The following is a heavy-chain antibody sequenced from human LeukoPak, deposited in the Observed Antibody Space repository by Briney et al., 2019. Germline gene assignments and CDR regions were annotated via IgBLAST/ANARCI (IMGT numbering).Heavy chain of an antibody. CDR3: ARDPGASGAGHQFDY. Sequence: SETLSLTCAVYGGSFSGYYWSWIRQPPGKGLEWIGEINHSGSTNYNPSLKSRVTISVDTSKNQFSLKLSSVTAADTAVYYCARDPGASGAGHQFDYWGQGTLVTVSS. J-gene: IGHJ4*02. CDR1: GGSFSGYY. V-gene: IGHV4-34*01. CDR2: INHSGST. D-gene: IGHD6-19*01.